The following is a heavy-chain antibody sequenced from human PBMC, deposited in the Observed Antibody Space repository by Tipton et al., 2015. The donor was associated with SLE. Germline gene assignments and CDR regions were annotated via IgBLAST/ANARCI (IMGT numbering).Heavy chain of an antibody. V-gene: IGHV4-34*01. J-gene: IGHJ4*02. Sequence: TLSLTCAVYDGSFSGHYWTWIRQPPERGLEWIGEINESGSTNYKPSLKSRLIMSIDASKNQFSLKLSSVTAADTAVYYCARGIAAAGAYYFDYWGQGTLVTVSS. CDR2: INESGST. D-gene: IGHD6-13*01. CDR1: DGSFSGHY. CDR3: ARGIAAAGAYYFDY.